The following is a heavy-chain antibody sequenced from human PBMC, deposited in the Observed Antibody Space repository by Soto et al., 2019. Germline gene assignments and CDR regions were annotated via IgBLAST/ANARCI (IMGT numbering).Heavy chain of an antibody. V-gene: IGHV3-23*01. CDR1: GFTFSSYA. CDR2: ISGSGGST. D-gene: IGHD2-2*01. CDR3: AKGGRYCSSTSCSSNWFDP. Sequence: SGGSLRLSCAASGFTFSSYAMSWVRQAPGKGLEWVSAISGSGGSTYYADSVKGRFTISRDNSKNTLYLQMNSLRAEDTAVYYCAKGGRYCSSTSCSSNWFDPWGQGTLVTVSS. J-gene: IGHJ5*02.